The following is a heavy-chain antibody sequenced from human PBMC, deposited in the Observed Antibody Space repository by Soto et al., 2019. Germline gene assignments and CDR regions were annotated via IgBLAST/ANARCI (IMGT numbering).Heavy chain of an antibody. D-gene: IGHD1-26*01. J-gene: IGHJ6*02. V-gene: IGHV4-59*01. CDR3: ARDTTSFYYYGMDV. Sequence: SETLSLTCTVSGGSISSYYWSWIRQPPGKGLEWIGYIYYSGSTNYDPSLKSRVTISVDASKNQFSLKLSSVTAADTAVYYCARDTTSFYYYGMDVWGQGTTVTVSS. CDR2: IYYSGST. CDR1: GGSISSYY.